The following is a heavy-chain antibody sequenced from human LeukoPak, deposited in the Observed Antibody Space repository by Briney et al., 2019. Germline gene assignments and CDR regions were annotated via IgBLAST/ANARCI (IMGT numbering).Heavy chain of an antibody. V-gene: IGHV3-21*01. J-gene: IGHJ6*02. CDR3: AKGREQYQLLFYYYYGMDV. Sequence: GGSLRLSCAASGFTFSSYSMNWVRQAPGKGLEWVSSISSSSSYIYYADSVKGRFTISRDNAKNTLYLQMNSLRAEDTAVYYCAKGREQYQLLFYYYYGMDVWGQGTTVTVSS. D-gene: IGHD2-2*01. CDR1: GFTFSSYS. CDR2: ISSSSSYI.